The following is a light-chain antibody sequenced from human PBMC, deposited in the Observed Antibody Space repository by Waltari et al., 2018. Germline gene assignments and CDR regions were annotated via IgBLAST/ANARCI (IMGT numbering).Light chain of an antibody. V-gene: IGKV1-39*01. CDR3: QQSYSTPHT. CDR1: QSISTY. CDR2: AAS. Sequence: DIQMTQSPSSLSASVGDRVTITCRASQSISTYLNWYQQKPGKAPKVVIYAASRLQSGVPSRFSGSGSGTDFTLTISSLQPEDYATYHCQQSYSTPHTFGQGTKVEIK. J-gene: IGKJ2*01.